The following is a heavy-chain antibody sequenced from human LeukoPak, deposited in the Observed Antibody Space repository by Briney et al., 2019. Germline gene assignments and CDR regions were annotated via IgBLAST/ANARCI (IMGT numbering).Heavy chain of an antibody. CDR3: ARDRTPVAGYYYYYYMDV. D-gene: IGHD6-19*01. J-gene: IGHJ6*03. CDR2: IHHSGST. CDR1: GYSISSGYY. V-gene: IGHV4-38-2*02. Sequence: SETLSLTCTVSGYSISSGYYWGWIRQPPGKGLEWIGSIHHSGSTYYNPSLKSRVTISVDTSKNRFSLKLSSVTAADTAVYYCARDRTPVAGYYYYYYMDVWGKGTTVTVSS.